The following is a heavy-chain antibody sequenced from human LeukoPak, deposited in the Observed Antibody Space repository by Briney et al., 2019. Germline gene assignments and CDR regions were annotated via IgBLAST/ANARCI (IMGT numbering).Heavy chain of an antibody. CDR1: GGTFSSYA. V-gene: IGHV1-69*05. D-gene: IGHD1-26*01. CDR2: IIPIFGTA. Sequence: ASVKVSCKASGGTFSSYAISWVRQAPGQGLEWMGGIIPIFGTANYAQKFQGRVTITTDESTSTAYIELSSLRSEDTAVYYCARSDSGSYPSYYYYMDVWGKGTTVTVSS. CDR3: ARSDSGSYPSYYYYMDV. J-gene: IGHJ6*03.